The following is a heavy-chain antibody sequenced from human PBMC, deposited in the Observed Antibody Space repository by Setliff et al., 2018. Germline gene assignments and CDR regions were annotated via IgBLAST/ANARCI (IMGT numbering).Heavy chain of an antibody. V-gene: IGHV4-34*01. CDR1: GGSFSHYY. J-gene: IGHJ6*03. D-gene: IGHD3-9*01. Sequence: SETLSLTCAAYGGSFSHYYWTWIRQTPGKGLEWIGEANHSGSTSYNPSLNSRVTISVDTSKNQFSLKVISVTAADTAVYYCARGRYFDWLLYYYMDVWGKGTTVTVSS. CDR3: ARGRYFDWLLYYYMDV. CDR2: ANHSGST.